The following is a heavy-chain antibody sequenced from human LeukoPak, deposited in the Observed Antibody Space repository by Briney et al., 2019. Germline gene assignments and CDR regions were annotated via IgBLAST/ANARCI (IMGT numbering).Heavy chain of an antibody. D-gene: IGHD6-19*01. J-gene: IGHJ4*02. CDR1: GYTYTGYY. Sequence: ASVKVSCKASGYTYTGYYMHWVRQAPGQGLEWMGWINPNSGGTNYAQKFQGRVTMTRDTSISTAYMELSRLRSDDTAVYYCARVAHRIAVAGTYLEYWGQGTLVTVSS. V-gene: IGHV1-2*02. CDR3: ARVAHRIAVAGTYLEY. CDR2: INPNSGGT.